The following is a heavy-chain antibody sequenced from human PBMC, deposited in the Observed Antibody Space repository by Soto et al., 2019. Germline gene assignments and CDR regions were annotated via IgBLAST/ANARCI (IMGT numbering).Heavy chain of an antibody. Sequence: GGSPRPSCAASGFTLSSHWVGWVPQAPGKKRERVANIKQDGSEKYYVDSVKGRFTISRDNAKNSLYLQMNSLRAEDTAVYYCARGRGEHVLRYFDWLSDDAFDIWGQGTMVTVSS. CDR1: GFTLSSHW. J-gene: IGHJ3*02. D-gene: IGHD3-9*01. CDR3: ARGRGEHVLRYFDWLSDDAFDI. V-gene: IGHV3-7*05. CDR2: IKQDGSEK.